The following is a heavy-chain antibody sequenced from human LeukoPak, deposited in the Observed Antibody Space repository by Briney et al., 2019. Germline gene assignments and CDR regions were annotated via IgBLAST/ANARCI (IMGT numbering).Heavy chain of an antibody. CDR2: IKQDGSEK. J-gene: IGHJ4*02. CDR3: AKDFSVYYYDSRVLDY. Sequence: GSLRLSCAASGFRFNTYWMSWVRQAPGKGLEWVANIKQDGSEKYYVDSVKGRFTVSRDNTKNSLYLQMNRLRAEDTAVYYCAKDFSVYYYDSRVLDYWGQGTLVTVSS. V-gene: IGHV3-7*01. CDR1: GFRFNTYW. D-gene: IGHD3-22*01.